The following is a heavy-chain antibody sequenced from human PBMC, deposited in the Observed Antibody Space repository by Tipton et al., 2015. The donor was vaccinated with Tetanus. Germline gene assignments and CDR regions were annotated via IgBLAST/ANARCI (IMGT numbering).Heavy chain of an antibody. CDR2: INHSGST. CDR3: ARSFRRGGLSSPPLLVY. D-gene: IGHD3-16*02. CDR1: GGSISSSSYY. J-gene: IGHJ4*02. V-gene: IGHV4-39*07. Sequence: TLSLTCTVSGGSISSSSYYWGWIRQPPGKGLEWIGEINHSGSTNYNPSLKSRVTISVDTSKNQFSLKLSSVTAADTAVYYCARSFRRGGLSSPPLLVYWGQGTLVTVSS.